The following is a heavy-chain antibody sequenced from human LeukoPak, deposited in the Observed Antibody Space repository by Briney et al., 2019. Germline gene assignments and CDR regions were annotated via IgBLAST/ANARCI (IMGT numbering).Heavy chain of an antibody. Sequence: SETLSLTCSVSGDSITTVDHQWTWIRQHPGKGLEWIGYISYSGVTHYNPSLKSRISISVDASKNQFSLRLSSVTAADTAIYYCGRVKPYYDSSGYIDFWGQGALVTVSS. J-gene: IGHJ4*02. CDR2: ISYSGVT. CDR1: GDSITTVDHQ. V-gene: IGHV4-31*03. CDR3: GRVKPYYDSSGYIDF. D-gene: IGHD3-22*01.